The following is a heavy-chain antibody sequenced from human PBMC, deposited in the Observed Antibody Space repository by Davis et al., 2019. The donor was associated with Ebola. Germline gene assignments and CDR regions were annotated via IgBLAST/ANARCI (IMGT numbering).Heavy chain of an antibody. CDR1: GGTFSSYA. V-gene: IGHV1-69*06. Sequence: SVKVSCKASGGTFSSYAISWVRQAPGQGLEWMGGIIPIFGTANYAQKFQGRVTITADKSTSTAYMELSSLRSEDTAVYYCARHTDLGVVTSFDYWGQGTLVTVSS. CDR2: IIPIFGTA. D-gene: IGHD3-3*01. J-gene: IGHJ4*02. CDR3: ARHTDLGVVTSFDY.